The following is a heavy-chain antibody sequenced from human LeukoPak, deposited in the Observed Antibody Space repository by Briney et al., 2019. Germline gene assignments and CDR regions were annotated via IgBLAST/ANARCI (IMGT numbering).Heavy chain of an antibody. CDR1: GFTFSSYA. J-gene: IGHJ4*02. CDR3: AKARNRQWLAHYYFDY. D-gene: IGHD6-19*01. V-gene: IGHV3-23*01. CDR2: ISGSGGST. Sequence: GGSLRLSCAASGFTFSSYAMSWVRQAPGKGLEWVSAISGSGGSTYYADSVKGRFTISRDSSKNTLYLQMNSLRAEDTAVYYCAKARNRQWLAHYYFDYWGQGTLVTVSS.